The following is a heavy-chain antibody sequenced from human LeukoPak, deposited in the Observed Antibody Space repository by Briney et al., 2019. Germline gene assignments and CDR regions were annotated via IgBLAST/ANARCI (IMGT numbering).Heavy chain of an antibody. Sequence: SETLSLTCTVSGYSISSGYYWGRIRQPPGKGLEWIGSIYHSGSTYYNPSLKSRVTISVDTSKNQFSLKLSSVTAADTAVYYCARGPQWLVEGYWGQGTLVTVSS. CDR3: ARGPQWLVEGY. CDR1: GYSISSGYY. V-gene: IGHV4-38-2*02. J-gene: IGHJ4*02. D-gene: IGHD6-19*01. CDR2: IYHSGST.